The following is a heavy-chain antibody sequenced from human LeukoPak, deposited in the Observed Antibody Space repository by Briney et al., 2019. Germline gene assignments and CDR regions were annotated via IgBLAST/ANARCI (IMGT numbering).Heavy chain of an antibody. CDR3: ATIMGGGSPNKNTLEP. V-gene: IGHV1-8*01. CDR2: MNPKSGNT. J-gene: IGHJ5*02. CDR1: GYIFTKYD. Sequence: ASVKVSCKVPGYIFTKYDVAWVRQATGQGLQYMGWMNPKSGNTGYAQKFQGRVTMTRDTSTYTAYMELRGLTSEDTAMYYCATIMGGGSPNKNTLEPWGQGTPVTVSS. D-gene: IGHD2-15*01.